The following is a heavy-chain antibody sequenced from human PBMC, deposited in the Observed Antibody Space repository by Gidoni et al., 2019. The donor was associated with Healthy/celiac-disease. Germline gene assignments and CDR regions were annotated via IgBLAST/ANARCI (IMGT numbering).Heavy chain of an antibody. Sequence: QVQLVLSGSEVQKPGASVKLPCKASGYTFTSYDITWVRQATGQGLEWMGWMNPNSGNTGYAQKFQGRVTMTRNTSISTAYMELSSLRSEDTAVYYCARVATVTTNFDCWGQGTLVTVSS. CDR3: ARVATVTTNFDC. CDR1: GYTFTSYD. V-gene: IGHV1-8*01. D-gene: IGHD4-17*01. J-gene: IGHJ4*02. CDR2: MNPNSGNT.